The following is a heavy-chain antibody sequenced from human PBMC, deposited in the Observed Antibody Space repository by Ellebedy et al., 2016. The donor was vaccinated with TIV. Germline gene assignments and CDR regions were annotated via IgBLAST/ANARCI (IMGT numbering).Heavy chain of an antibody. CDR2: ISGSGGST. V-gene: IGHV3-23*01. Sequence: GESLKISCAASGFTFSSYAMSWVRQAPGKGLEWVSAISGSGGSTYYADSVKGRFTISRDNSKNTLYLQMNSLRAEDTAVYYCARDWGYYDSSGPLNWGQGTLVTVSS. CDR3: ARDWGYYDSSGPLN. D-gene: IGHD3-22*01. J-gene: IGHJ4*02. CDR1: GFTFSSYA.